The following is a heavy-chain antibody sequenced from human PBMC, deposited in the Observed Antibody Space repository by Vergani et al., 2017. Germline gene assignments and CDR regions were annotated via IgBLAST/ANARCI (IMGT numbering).Heavy chain of an antibody. CDR3: ARHVGVYIVVLPAVYFDY. J-gene: IGHJ4*02. D-gene: IGHD2-2*01. CDR2: IYYSGST. V-gene: IGHV4-39*01. CDR1: GGSISSSSYY. Sequence: QLQLQESGPGLVKPSETLSLTCTVSGGSISSSSYYWGWIRQPPGKGLEWIGSIYYSGSTYYNPSLKSRVTISVDTSKNQFSLKLSSVTAADTSVYYCARHVGVYIVVLPAVYFDYWGQGTLVTVSS.